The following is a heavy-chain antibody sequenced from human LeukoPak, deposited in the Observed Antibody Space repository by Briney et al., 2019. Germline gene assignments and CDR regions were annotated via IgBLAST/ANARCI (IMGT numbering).Heavy chain of an antibody. CDR2: ISSSGSTI. D-gene: IGHD3-22*01. J-gene: IGHJ4*02. V-gene: IGHV3-11*01. Sequence: PVGSLRLSCAASGFTFSDYYMSWIRQAPGKGLEWASYISSSGSTIYYADSVKGRFTISRDNAKNSLYLQMNSLRAEDTAVYYCARDLFYDSSGYYGYWGQGTLVTVSS. CDR1: GFTFSDYY. CDR3: ARDLFYDSSGYYGY.